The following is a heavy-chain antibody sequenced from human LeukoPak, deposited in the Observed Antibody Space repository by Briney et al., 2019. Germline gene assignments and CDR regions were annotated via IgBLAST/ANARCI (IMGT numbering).Heavy chain of an antibody. J-gene: IGHJ6*02. D-gene: IGHD6-6*01. CDR1: GFTFTTHD. Sequence: ASVTVSCTTSGFTFTTHDINWVRQATGKGLEWMGWMNPGSGDTGYEQRFQGRVTMTTDTSTSTAYMELRSLRSDDTAVYYCARDRSIAAPLNYYYYYGMDVWGQGTTVTVSS. V-gene: IGHV1-8*01. CDR2: MNPGSGDT. CDR3: ARDRSIAAPLNYYYYYGMDV.